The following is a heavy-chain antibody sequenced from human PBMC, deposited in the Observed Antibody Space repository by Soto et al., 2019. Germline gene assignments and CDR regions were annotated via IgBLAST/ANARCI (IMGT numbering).Heavy chain of an antibody. CDR1: RFTFNSRA. J-gene: IGHJ4*02. CDR2: ISADGGST. Sequence: EERLLESGGGLVQPGGSLRLSCAASRFTFNSRAMNWVRQAPGKGLEWVSAISADGGSTWYADSVKGRFTISRDNSRNTLHLQMGSLRTEDTAIYYCAKDVWWSSVWGQGTLVTVSS. V-gene: IGHV3-23*01. D-gene: IGHD2-21*01. CDR3: AKDVWWSSV.